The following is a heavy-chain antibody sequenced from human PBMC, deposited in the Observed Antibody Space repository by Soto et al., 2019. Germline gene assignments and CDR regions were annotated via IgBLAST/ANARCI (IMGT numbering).Heavy chain of an antibody. CDR2: MSFDGTYK. V-gene: IGHV3-30*18. CDR3: AKDRRDGEYNSVYDF. Sequence: QVQLAESGGGVVQPGRSLRLSCIGSGFRFSDYGMHWVREAPGKGLEWVAMMSFDGTYKYSAESVKGRFIISRDNSKNTLFLKMNSLRAGDTAVYYCAKDRRDGEYNSVYDFWGQGTLVTVSS. J-gene: IGHJ4*02. D-gene: IGHD4-17*01. CDR1: GFRFSDYG.